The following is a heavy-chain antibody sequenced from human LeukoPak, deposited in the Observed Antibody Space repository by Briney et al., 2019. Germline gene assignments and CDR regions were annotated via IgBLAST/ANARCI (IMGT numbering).Heavy chain of an antibody. D-gene: IGHD3-10*01. CDR1: GGSINSYY. J-gene: IGHJ4*02. Sequence: SETLSLTCTVSGGSINSYYWSWIRQPAGKGLEWIGRIYSSGSTNYNPSLKSRVTMSVDMSKNQFSLGLSSVTAADTAVYYCARFIYYGSGSYYYFDYWGQGTLVTVSS. V-gene: IGHV4-4*07. CDR3: ARFIYYGSGSYYYFDY. CDR2: IYSSGST.